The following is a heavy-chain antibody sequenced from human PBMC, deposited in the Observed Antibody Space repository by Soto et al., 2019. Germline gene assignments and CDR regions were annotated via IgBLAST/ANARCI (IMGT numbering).Heavy chain of an antibody. D-gene: IGHD2-21*02. V-gene: IGHV1-18*04. CDR1: GYSFTTYG. CDR2: ISTDKGNT. J-gene: IGHJ4*02. Sequence: ASVEVSCKASGYSFTTYGMTWVRQAPGQGLEWMGWISTDKGNTKYAQNFQSRATLTTDTSTSTAYMALRSLRSDDTDVYYCARDRDWNLDYWGQGTLVTVS. CDR3: ARDRDWNLDY.